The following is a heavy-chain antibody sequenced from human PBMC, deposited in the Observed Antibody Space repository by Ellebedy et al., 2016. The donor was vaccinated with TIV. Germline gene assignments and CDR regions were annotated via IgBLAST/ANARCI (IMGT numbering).Heavy chain of an antibody. J-gene: IGHJ4*02. CDR1: GFTFSNSC. CDR3: TTDSGSYWGGFDY. V-gene: IGHV3-15*01. D-gene: IGHD1-26*01. Sequence: GESLKISXAASGFTFSNSCMSWVRQAPGKGLEWVARIKSKTDGGTTDYSATVKGRFTISRDDSKNTLYLQMNSLKTEDTAVYSCTTDSGSYWGGFDYWGQGTLVTVSS. CDR2: IKSKTDGGTT.